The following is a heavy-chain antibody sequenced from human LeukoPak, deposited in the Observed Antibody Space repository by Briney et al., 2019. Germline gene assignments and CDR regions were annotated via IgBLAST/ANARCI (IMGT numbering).Heavy chain of an antibody. CDR3: AKGGDILTGYYSADY. J-gene: IGHJ4*02. CDR2: ISYDGSNK. D-gene: IGHD3-9*01. CDR1: GFTYSSYG. Sequence: PGGSLRLSCAASGFTYSSYGMHWVRQAPGKGLEWVAVISYDGSNKYYADSVKGRFTISRDNSKNTLYLQMNSLRAEDTAVYYCAKGGDILTGYYSADYWGQGTLVTVSS. V-gene: IGHV3-30*18.